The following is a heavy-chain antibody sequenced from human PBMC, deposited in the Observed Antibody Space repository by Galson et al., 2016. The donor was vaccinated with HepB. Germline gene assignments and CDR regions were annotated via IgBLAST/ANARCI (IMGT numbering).Heavy chain of an antibody. Sequence: SLRLSCAASGFNFSTFWMTWVRQAPGKGLEWVANLKLDGSERSYVHSVRGRFTISRDTAKNSVYLQMSRLRGDDTAVYYCARDVTMSTVIPPDENYYGMDVWGEGTTVAVSS. CDR2: LKLDGSER. V-gene: IGHV3-7*01. CDR1: GFNFSTFW. J-gene: IGHJ6*04. CDR3: ARDVTMSTVIPPDENYYGMDV. D-gene: IGHD4/OR15-4a*01.